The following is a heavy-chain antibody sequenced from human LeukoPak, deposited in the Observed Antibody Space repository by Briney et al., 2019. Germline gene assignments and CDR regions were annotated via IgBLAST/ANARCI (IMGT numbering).Heavy chain of an antibody. CDR1: GFTFSSSG. Sequence: GGSLRLSCGASGFTFSSSGMQWVRQAPGKGLEWVEVIWSNGINKYYADSVKGRFTISKDNSKNTLSLQMDSLRVEDSGLYYCAKEHAPFVGCDYWGQGILVTVSS. V-gene: IGHV3-33*06. CDR3: AKEHAPFVGCDY. D-gene: IGHD1-26*01. CDR2: IWSNGINK. J-gene: IGHJ4*02.